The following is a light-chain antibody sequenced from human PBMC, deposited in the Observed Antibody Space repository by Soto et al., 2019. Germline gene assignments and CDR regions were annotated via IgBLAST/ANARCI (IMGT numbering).Light chain of an antibody. Sequence: DIQMTQSPSTLSASVGDRVTITCRASQSIGTWLAWYQQKPGKAPKFLIYQISSLESGVPSRFSGRGSGTEFTLTISSLQPDDFATYYCQQYDSYPRTFGQGTKVEIK. CDR1: QSIGTW. V-gene: IGKV1-5*03. CDR2: QIS. CDR3: QQYDSYPRT. J-gene: IGKJ1*01.